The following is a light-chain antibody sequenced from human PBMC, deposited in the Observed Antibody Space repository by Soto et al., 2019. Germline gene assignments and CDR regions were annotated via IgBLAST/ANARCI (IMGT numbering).Light chain of an antibody. Sequence: QSALTQPRSVSGSPGQSVAISCTGTTSDVGGYDYVSWHQQHPGKAPELIIFDVSKRPSGVPDRFSGSKSGNTASLTISGLQSEDVADYFCCTYAGDFSVFGSGTKVPVL. CDR3: CTYAGDFSV. J-gene: IGLJ1*01. CDR2: DVS. V-gene: IGLV2-11*01. CDR1: TSDVGGYDY.